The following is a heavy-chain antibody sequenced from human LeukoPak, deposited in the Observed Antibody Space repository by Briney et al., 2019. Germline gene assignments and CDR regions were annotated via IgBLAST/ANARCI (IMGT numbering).Heavy chain of an antibody. J-gene: IGHJ3*02. V-gene: IGHV4-30-2*01. Sequence: PSETLSLTCTVSGGSISSGGYYWSWIRQPPGKGLEWIGYIYHSGSTYYNPSLKSRVTISVDRSKNQFSLKLSSVTAADTAVYYCAREGLLFGAFDIWGQGTMVTVSS. D-gene: IGHD2-2*01. CDR2: IYHSGST. CDR3: AREGLLFGAFDI. CDR1: GGSISSGGYY.